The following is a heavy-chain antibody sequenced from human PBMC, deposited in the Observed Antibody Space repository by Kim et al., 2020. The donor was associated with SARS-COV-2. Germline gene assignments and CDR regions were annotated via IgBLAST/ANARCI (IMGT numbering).Heavy chain of an antibody. Sequence: NYHPSLKSRVTISVDKSKNQFSLKLSSVTAADTAVYYCAKSIAARPTIDYWGQGTLVTVSS. D-gene: IGHD6-6*01. V-gene: IGHV4-4*02. CDR3: AKSIAARPTIDY. J-gene: IGHJ4*02.